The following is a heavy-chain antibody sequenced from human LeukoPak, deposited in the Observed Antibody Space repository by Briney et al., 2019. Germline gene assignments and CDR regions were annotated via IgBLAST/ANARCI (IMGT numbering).Heavy chain of an antibody. J-gene: IGHJ4*02. CDR2: IIPILGIA. D-gene: IGHD3-10*01. V-gene: IGHV1-69*04. Sequence: ASVKVSCKASGGTFSSYAISWVRQAPGQGLEWMGRIIPILGIANYAQKFQGRVTITADKSTSTACMELSSLRSEDTAVYYCARDHGVYGSFFDYWGQGTLVTVSS. CDR1: GGTFSSYA. CDR3: ARDHGVYGSFFDY.